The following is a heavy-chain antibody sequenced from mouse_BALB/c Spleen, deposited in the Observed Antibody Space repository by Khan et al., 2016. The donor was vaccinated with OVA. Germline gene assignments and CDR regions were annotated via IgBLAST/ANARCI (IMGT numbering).Heavy chain of an antibody. Sequence: QMQLEESGPGLVQPSQSLSITCTVSDFSLTNYGVHWVRQSPGQGLEWLGVIWSGGSTDSNVAFISRLSITKDNSKSQVFFKMNSLQVDDTAIYYCARRDYGSSYGFAYWGQGTLVTVSA. D-gene: IGHD1-1*01. V-gene: IGHV2-4*02. CDR1: DFSLTNYG. J-gene: IGHJ3*01. CDR2: IWSGGST. CDR3: ARRDYGSSYGFAY.